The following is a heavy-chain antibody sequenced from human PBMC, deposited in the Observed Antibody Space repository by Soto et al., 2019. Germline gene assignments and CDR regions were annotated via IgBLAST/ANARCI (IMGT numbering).Heavy chain of an antibody. D-gene: IGHD6-13*01. CDR2: ISYDGSNK. J-gene: IGHJ4*02. V-gene: IGHV3-30-3*01. Sequence: GGSLRLSCAASGFTFSSYAMHWVRQAPGKGLEWVAVISYDGSNKYYADSVKGRFTISRDNSKNTLYLQMNSLRAEDTAVYYCARGAGYSSSWYAYFDYWGQGTLVTVSS. CDR1: GFTFSSYA. CDR3: ARGAGYSSSWYAYFDY.